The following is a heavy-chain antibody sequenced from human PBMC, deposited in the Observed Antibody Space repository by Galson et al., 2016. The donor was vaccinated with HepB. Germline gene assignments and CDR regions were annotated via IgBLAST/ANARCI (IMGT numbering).Heavy chain of an antibody. Sequence: SLRLSCAASGFTFSSYWMTWVRQAPGKGLEWVAHIKEDGSEEYYVDSVKGRFTISRDNAKNSLFLQMNSLRVEDTAVYYCARGFGASDVWGQGTMVTVSS. CDR3: ARGFGASDV. CDR2: IKEDGSEE. CDR1: GFTFSSYW. D-gene: IGHD3-10*01. J-gene: IGHJ3*01. V-gene: IGHV3-7*01.